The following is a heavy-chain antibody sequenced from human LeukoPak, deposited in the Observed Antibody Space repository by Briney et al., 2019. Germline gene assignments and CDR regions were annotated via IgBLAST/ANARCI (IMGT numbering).Heavy chain of an antibody. CDR1: GGSISSGGYS. J-gene: IGHJ4*02. CDR2: IYHSGST. V-gene: IGHV4-30-2*01. D-gene: IGHD3-3*01. CDR3: ARGVIIPSYFDY. Sequence: SETLSLTCAVSGGSISSGGYSWSWIRQPPGKGLEWIGYIYHSGSTYYNPSLKSRVTISVDRSKNQFSLKLSSVTAADTAVYYCARGVIIPSYFDYWGQGTLVTVSS.